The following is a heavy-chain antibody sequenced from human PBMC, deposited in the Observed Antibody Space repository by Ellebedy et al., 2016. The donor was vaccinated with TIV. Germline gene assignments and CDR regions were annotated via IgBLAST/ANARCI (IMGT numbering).Heavy chain of an antibody. J-gene: IGHJ4*02. D-gene: IGHD5-24*01. Sequence: GESLKISCAAFGFTFSSYWMHWVRQAPGKGLVWVSRINSDGSSTSYADSVKGRFTISRDNAKNTLYLQMNSLRAEDTAVYYCARWGASQGLQLDWGQGTLVTVSS. CDR1: GFTFSSYW. V-gene: IGHV3-74*01. CDR2: INSDGSST. CDR3: ARWGASQGLQLD.